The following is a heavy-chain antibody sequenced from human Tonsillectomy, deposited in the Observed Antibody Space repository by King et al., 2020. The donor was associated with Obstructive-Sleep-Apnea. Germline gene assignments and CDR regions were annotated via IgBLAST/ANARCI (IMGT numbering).Heavy chain of an antibody. CDR3: ARSRGGDYYDSSGYGY. J-gene: IGHJ4*02. CDR2: ISSYDGNT. V-gene: IGHV1-18*04. D-gene: IGHD3-22*01. CDR1: GYTFTNYG. Sequence: QLVQSGAEVKKPGASVKVSCKASGYTFTNYGISWVRQAPGQGLEWMGWISSYDGNTNYAQKLQGRVTMTTDTSTSTAYMDLRSLRSDDTAMYYCARSRGGDYYDSSGYGYWGQGTLVTVSS.